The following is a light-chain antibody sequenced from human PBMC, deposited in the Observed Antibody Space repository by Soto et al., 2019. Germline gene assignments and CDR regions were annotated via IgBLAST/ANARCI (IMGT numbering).Light chain of an antibody. Sequence: DIQMTQSPSSLSASVGDRVTITCRASQSISNYLSWYQQKPGKAPKLLIYAASNLQTGVPSRFSGSASGTDFTLTISSLQPEDFGTYYCQQSYRTPPTFGQGTKLEI. CDR1: QSISNY. J-gene: IGKJ2*01. CDR2: AAS. CDR3: QQSYRTPPT. V-gene: IGKV1-39*01.